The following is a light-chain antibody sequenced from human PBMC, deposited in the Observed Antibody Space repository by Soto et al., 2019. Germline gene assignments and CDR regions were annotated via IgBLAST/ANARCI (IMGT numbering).Light chain of an antibody. CDR1: QSFSSSY. J-gene: IGKJ5*01. Sequence: EIVLTQSPGTLSLSPGERATLSCRASQSFSSSYLAWYQQKPGQAPRLLIYGASSRATGIPDRFSGSGSGTDFTLTISRLEXEDXXVXXXXXXGTSITFGQGTRLE. CDR2: GAS. CDR3: XXXGTSIT. V-gene: IGKV3-20*01.